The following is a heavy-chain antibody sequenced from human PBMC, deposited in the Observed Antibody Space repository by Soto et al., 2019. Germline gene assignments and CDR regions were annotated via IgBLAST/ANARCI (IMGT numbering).Heavy chain of an antibody. CDR1: GVSISSSY. Sequence: QVQLQESGPGLVKPSETLSLTCTVSGVSISSSYWSWIRQPPGKGLEWIGYIYNSGSTNYNPPLKSPGTISVDTFKDPVAPGPGSVAAADTAVYYCARDRAFCRGRRFYSPPDYYSYMDVWGKGTTVTVS. J-gene: IGHJ6*03. CDR2: IYNSGST. D-gene: IGHD2-15*01. CDR3: ARDRAFCRGRRFYSPPDYYSYMDV. V-gene: IGHV4-59*01.